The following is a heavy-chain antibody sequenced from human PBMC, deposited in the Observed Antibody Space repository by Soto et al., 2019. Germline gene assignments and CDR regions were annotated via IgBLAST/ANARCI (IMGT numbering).Heavy chain of an antibody. V-gene: IGHV2-5*02. CDR1: GFSLTTSGVG. J-gene: IGHJ4*02. CDR2: IYWDDDK. D-gene: IGHD3-3*01. Sequence: QITLNESGPTVVRPTETLTLTCRFSGFSLTTSGVGVGWIRQSPGKAPEWLALIYWDDDKRYSASLNSRLTNTKDTSKNQVVLTVSDLDPTDTATYYCAHRVLRTVFGLVTTTAIYFDFWGQGTPVAVSS. CDR3: AHRVLRTVFGLVTTTAIYFDF.